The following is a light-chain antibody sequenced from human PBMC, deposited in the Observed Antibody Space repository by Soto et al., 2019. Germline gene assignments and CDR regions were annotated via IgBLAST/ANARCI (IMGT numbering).Light chain of an antibody. V-gene: IGLV4-69*01. Sequence: QLVLTQSPSASASLGASVKLTCTLSSGHSNYVIAWHQQQPEKGPRYLMKLNSDGSHSKGDGIPDRFSGSSSGAERYLTISRLQSEGEAEFYRQTWDTGIRVFGGGTKLTVL. CDR3: QTWDTGIRV. CDR2: LNSDGSH. CDR1: SGHSNYV. J-gene: IGLJ2*01.